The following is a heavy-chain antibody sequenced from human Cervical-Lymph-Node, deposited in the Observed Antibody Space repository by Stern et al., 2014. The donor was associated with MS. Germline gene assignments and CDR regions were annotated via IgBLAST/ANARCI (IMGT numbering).Heavy chain of an antibody. CDR2: SAPIFGPT. CDR3: ARDLHGNDAFDI. J-gene: IGHJ3*02. CDR1: GDTFSSYA. Sequence: VQLVQSGAEVKKPGSSVKVSCKASGDTFSSYAISWVRQAPGQGLEWMGRSAPIFGPTNYTKKCQGRVTITAEASTSTAYMELSSLRSEDTAVYYCARDLHGNDAFDIWGQGTMVTVSS. V-gene: IGHV1-69*18.